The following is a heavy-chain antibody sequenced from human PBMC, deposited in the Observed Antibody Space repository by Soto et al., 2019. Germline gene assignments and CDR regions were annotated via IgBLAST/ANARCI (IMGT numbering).Heavy chain of an antibody. V-gene: IGHV3-72*01. CDR2: IRKKANSYTK. Sequence: GGSLRLSCAASGFTFSDYYMSWVRQAPGKGLEWVGRIRKKANSYTKEYAASVKGRFTISRDDSKNSLYLQMNSLKTEDTAVYYCARVYCSGDTCSGCLDYWGQGTLVTVSS. CDR1: GFTFSDYY. J-gene: IGHJ4*02. D-gene: IGHD2-15*01. CDR3: ARVYCSGDTCSGCLDY.